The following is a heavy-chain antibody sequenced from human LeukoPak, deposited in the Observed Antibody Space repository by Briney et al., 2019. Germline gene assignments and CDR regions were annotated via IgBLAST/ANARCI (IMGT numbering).Heavy chain of an antibody. D-gene: IGHD2-2*01. CDR3: ARHWQYQLPKGGFDP. J-gene: IGHJ5*02. Sequence: PSETLSLTCAVYGGSFSGYYWSWIRQPPGKGLEWIGEINHSGSTNYNPSLKSRVTISVDTSKNQFSLKLSSVTAADTAVYYCARHWQYQLPKGGFDPWGQGTLVTVSS. CDR2: INHSGST. CDR1: GGSFSGYY. V-gene: IGHV4-34*01.